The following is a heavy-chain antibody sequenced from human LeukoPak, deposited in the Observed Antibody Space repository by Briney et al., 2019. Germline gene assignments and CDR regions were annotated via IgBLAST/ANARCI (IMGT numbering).Heavy chain of an antibody. Sequence: GASVKVSGTASGYMYTGYYMHWVGQAPGQGREWMGRINPNRGGNNYAQKFQGGRTMTRDTSISTAYMELSRLRSDDTAVYYCARSWAGSSYYYMDVWGKGTTVTVSS. V-gene: IGHV1-2*06. CDR3: ARSWAGSSYYYMDV. CDR1: GYMYTGYY. CDR2: INPNRGGN. J-gene: IGHJ6*03. D-gene: IGHD6-19*01.